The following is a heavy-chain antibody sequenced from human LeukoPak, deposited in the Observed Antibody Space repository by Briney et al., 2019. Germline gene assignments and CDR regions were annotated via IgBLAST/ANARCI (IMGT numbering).Heavy chain of an antibody. CDR3: ARGGVYYGMDV. D-gene: IGHD1-26*01. V-gene: IGHV1-69*04. J-gene: IGHJ6*02. CDR1: GGTFSSYA. Sequence: ASVKVSCKASGGTFSSYAISWVRQAPGQGLEWMGRIIPILGIANYAQKFQGRVTITADKSTSTAYTELSSLRSEDTAVYYCARGGVYYGMDVWGQGTTVTVSS. CDR2: IIPILGIA.